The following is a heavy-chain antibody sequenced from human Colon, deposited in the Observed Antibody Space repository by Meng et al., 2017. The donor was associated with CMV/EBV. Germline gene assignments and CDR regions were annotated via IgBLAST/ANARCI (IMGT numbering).Heavy chain of an antibody. CDR3: ARGGDISETTDH. J-gene: IGHJ5*02. Sequence: SDIRSPTCTVSGGSFRNYYWTWFRQTPGKGLGWFGYFHYTGTPNYNPSLKSRVTMSVDTSKNQVFLKLRSVTAADTGVYYCARGGDISETTDHWGQGAQVTVSS. V-gene: IGHV4-59*01. CDR2: FHYTGTP. D-gene: IGHD6-25*01. CDR1: GGSFRNYY.